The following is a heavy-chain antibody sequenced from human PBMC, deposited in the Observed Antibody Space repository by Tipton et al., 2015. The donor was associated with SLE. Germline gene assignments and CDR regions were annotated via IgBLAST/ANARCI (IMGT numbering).Heavy chain of an antibody. V-gene: IGHV4-61*02. J-gene: IGHJ3*01. CDR1: GASISSGNYF. CDR2: IFFTGRT. Sequence: LRLSCTVSGASISSGNYFYTWIRQPAGKGLEWIGRIFFTGRTEYNPSLMSRVTISIDTSKKQFYLRLISATAADTAVYYCARESNWGQGTMVTVSS. CDR3: ARESN.